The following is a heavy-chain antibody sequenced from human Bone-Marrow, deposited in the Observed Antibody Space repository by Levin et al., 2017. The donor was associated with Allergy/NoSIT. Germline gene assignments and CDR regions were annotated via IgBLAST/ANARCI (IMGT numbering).Heavy chain of an antibody. J-gene: IGHJ4*02. V-gene: IGHV3-23*01. CDR3: AKDASSSSCLDY. Sequence: GESLKISCAASGFTFSSYAMSWVRQAPGKGLEWVSAISGSGGSTYYADSVKGRFTISRDNSKNTLYLQMNSLRAEDTAVYYCAKDASSSSCLDYWGQGTLVTVSS. D-gene: IGHD6-13*01. CDR1: GFTFSSYA. CDR2: ISGSGGST.